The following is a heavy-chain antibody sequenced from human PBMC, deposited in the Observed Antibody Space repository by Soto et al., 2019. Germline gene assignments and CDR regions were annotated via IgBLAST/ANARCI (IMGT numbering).Heavy chain of an antibody. D-gene: IGHD6-6*01. Sequence: VGSLRLSCEASVFIFSSYAITCVRHSPGKWLEWVSTISGTGVNTYYADSVKGRFTVSRDNSKNTVWLQMNSLRAADSSVYYCAKDSVHNLYRTSSLEDCFGPWGQGTLVTLS. V-gene: IGHV3-23*01. CDR2: ISGTGVNT. J-gene: IGHJ5*02. CDR3: AKDSVHNLYRTSSLEDCFGP. CDR1: VFIFSSYA.